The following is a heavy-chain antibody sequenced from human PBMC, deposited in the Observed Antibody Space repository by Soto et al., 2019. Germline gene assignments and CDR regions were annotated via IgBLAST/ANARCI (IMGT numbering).Heavy chain of an antibody. J-gene: IGHJ4*02. D-gene: IGHD2-15*01. CDR3: ARDSATPFDY. CDR1: GSTFSSYT. Sequence: QVQLVQSGAEVKKPGSWVKISCKASGSTFSSYTISWVRQAPGQGLEWMGRIIPILGIANYAQKFQGRVTITADKSTSTAYMELSRLRSEDTAVYYCARDSATPFDYWGQGTLVTVSS. CDR2: IIPILGIA. V-gene: IGHV1-69*08.